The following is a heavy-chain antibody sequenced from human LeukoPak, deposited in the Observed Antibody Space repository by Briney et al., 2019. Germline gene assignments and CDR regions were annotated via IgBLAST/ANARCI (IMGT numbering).Heavy chain of an antibody. Sequence: YLGRSLRLSCAASGFTFSSYAMHWVRQAPGKGLEWVAVISYDGSNKYYADSVKGRFTISRDNSKNTLYLQMNSLRAEDTAVYYCARVQSYYYGMDVWGQGTTVTVSS. CDR1: GFTFSSYA. J-gene: IGHJ6*02. V-gene: IGHV3-30*04. CDR2: ISYDGSNK. CDR3: ARVQSYYYGMDV.